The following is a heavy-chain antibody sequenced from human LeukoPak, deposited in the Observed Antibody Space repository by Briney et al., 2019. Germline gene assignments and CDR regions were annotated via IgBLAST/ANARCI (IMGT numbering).Heavy chain of an antibody. D-gene: IGHD3-10*01. CDR2: INPNSGGT. CDR1: GYTFTGYY. J-gene: IGHJ4*02. Sequence: GASVKVSCKASGYTFTGYYMHWVRQAPGQGLEWMGWINPNSGGTNYAQKFQGRVTMTRDTSISTAYMELSRLRSDDTAVYYCGSANRASGLGFDYWGQGTLVTVSS. V-gene: IGHV1-2*02. CDR3: GSANRASGLGFDY.